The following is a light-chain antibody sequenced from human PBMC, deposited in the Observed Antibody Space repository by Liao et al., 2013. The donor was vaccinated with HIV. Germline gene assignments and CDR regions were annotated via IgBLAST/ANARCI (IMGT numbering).Light chain of an antibody. CDR2: QDR. CDR3: QAWDSSTAV. CDR1: KLGDKY. J-gene: IGLJ3*02. Sequence: SYELTQPPSVSVSPGQTASITCSGDKLGDKYACWYQQKPGQSPVLVIYQDRKRPSGIPERFSGSNSGDTATLTISGTQAMDEADYYCQAWDSSTAVFGGGTKVDRP. V-gene: IGLV3-1*01.